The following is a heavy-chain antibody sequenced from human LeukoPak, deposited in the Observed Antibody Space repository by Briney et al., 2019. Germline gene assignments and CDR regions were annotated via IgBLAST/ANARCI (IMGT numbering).Heavy chain of an antibody. CDR3: ARGRRHGDYERRYYFDY. Sequence: GASVKVSCKASGYTFTGYYMHWVRQAPGQGLEWMGRINPNSGGTNYAQKFQGRVTMTRDTSISTAYMELSSLRSEDTAVYYCARGRRHGDYERRYYFDYWGQGTLVTVSS. D-gene: IGHD4-17*01. J-gene: IGHJ4*02. CDR1: GYTFTGYY. V-gene: IGHV1-2*06. CDR2: INPNSGGT.